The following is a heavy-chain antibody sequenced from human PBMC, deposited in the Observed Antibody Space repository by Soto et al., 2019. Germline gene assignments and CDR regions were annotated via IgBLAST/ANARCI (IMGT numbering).Heavy chain of an antibody. D-gene: IGHD3-10*01. CDR1: GYTFTTYY. CDR2: INPSGGRT. Sequence: QVQLVQSGAEVKKPGASVKVSCKASGYTFTTYYMHWVRQAPGQGLEWMGIINPSGGRTTYAQNFQGRVTMTRDTSTSTVYMELSSLRSEDTAVYYCVRDGCITATCAGGGNWFDPWGQGTPVTVSS. CDR3: VRDGCITATCAGGGNWFDP. J-gene: IGHJ5*02. V-gene: IGHV1-46*01.